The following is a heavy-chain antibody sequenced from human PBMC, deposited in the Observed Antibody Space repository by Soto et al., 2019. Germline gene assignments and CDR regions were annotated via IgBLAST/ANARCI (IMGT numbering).Heavy chain of an antibody. V-gene: IGHV1-18*01. J-gene: IGHJ1*01. CDR2: ISADNGNT. D-gene: IGHD3-22*01. CDR1: GYSFNNYL. Sequence: QVKLVQSGAEVKKPGASVMVSCKASGYSFNNYLISWVRQAPGQGPEWVGWISADNGNTNYGQKFLGRVTMTTDTSTSTAYMDLRSLRSDDTAVYYCARVYYDSSGFYHEDHWGQGTLVTVSS. CDR3: ARVYYDSSGFYHEDH.